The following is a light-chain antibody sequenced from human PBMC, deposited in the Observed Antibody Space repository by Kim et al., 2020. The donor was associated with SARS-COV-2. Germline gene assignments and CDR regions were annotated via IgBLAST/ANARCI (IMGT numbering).Light chain of an antibody. CDR1: QSVSSY. CDR2: VAS. V-gene: IGKV1-5*01. Sequence: DIQMTQSPSTLSASVGDRVTITCRASQSVSSYLAWYQQKPGKAPKLLIYVASSLESGVPPRFSSSGSGTELTLTISSLQPDDFAAYYCQQYISYPYTFGQGTKLEI. J-gene: IGKJ2*01. CDR3: QQYISYPYT.